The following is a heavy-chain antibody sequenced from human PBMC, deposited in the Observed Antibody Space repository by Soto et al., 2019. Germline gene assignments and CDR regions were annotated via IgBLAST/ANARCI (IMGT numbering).Heavy chain of an antibody. D-gene: IGHD2-15*01. CDR2: INHSGST. J-gene: IGHJ6*03. CDR3: ARGRDIVVVVAATYYYYYYMDV. Sequence: SETLSLTCAVYGGSFSGYYWSWIRQPPGKGLEWIGEINHSGSTNYNPSLKSRVTISVDTSKNQFSLKLSSVTAADTAVYYCARGRDIVVVVAATYYYYYYMDVWGKGTTVTVSS. V-gene: IGHV4-34*01. CDR1: GGSFSGYY.